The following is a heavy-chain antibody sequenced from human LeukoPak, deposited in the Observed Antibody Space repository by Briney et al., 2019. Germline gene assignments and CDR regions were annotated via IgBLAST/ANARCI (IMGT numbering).Heavy chain of an antibody. D-gene: IGHD4-17*01. V-gene: IGHV3-23*01. CDR2: ISGSGGST. CDR3: ARGTDYGDYLGDY. CDR1: GFTFSSYA. J-gene: IGHJ4*02. Sequence: AGGSLRLSCAASGFTFSSYAMSWVRQAPGKGLEWVSAISGSGGSTYYADSVKGRFTISRDNAKNSLCLQMNSLRAEDTAVYYCARGTDYGDYLGDYWGQGTLVTVSS.